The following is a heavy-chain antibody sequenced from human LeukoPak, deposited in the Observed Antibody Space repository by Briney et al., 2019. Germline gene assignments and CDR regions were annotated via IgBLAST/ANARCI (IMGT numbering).Heavy chain of an antibody. CDR1: GGSISSYY. D-gene: IGHD4-11*01. V-gene: IGHV4-59*01. CDR2: IYYSGST. Sequence: SETLSLTCTVSGGSISSYYWSWIRQPPGKGLEWIGYIYYSGSTNYNPSLKSRVTISVDTSKNQFSLKLSSVTAADTAVYYCARVDSNAPAFDYRGQGTLVTVSS. J-gene: IGHJ4*02. CDR3: ARVDSNAPAFDY.